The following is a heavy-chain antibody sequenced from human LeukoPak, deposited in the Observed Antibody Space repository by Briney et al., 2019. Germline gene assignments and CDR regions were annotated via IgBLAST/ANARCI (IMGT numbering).Heavy chain of an antibody. J-gene: IGHJ5*02. D-gene: IGHD6-19*01. CDR2: IYTSGST. CDR1: GGSISSYY. Sequence: SETLSLTCTVSGGSISSYYWSWIRQPPGKGLEWIGRIYTSGSTNYNPSLKSRVTMSVDTSKNQFSLKLSSVTAADTAVYYCARDRSYSSGTMFDPWGQGALVTVSS. CDR3: ARDRSYSSGTMFDP. V-gene: IGHV4-4*07.